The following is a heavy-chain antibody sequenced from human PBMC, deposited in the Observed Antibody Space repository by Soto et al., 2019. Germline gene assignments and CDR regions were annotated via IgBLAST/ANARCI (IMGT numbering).Heavy chain of an antibody. D-gene: IGHD5-18*01. V-gene: IGHV1-18*01. J-gene: IGHJ4*02. CDR3: ATGDEYSYGYYFDY. Sequence: ASVTGSCRASGYTFTIYGISWVQQAPGQGLEWMGWISAYNGNTNYAQKLQGRVTMTTDTSTDTAYMELSSLRSEDTAVYYCATGDEYSYGYYFDYWGQGTLVTVSS. CDR1: GYTFTIYG. CDR2: ISAYNGNT.